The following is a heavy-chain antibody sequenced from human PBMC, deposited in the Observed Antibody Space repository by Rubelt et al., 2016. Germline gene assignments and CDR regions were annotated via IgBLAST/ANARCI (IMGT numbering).Heavy chain of an antibody. CDR3: AREPYYSRPHNAFDV. J-gene: IGHJ3*01. D-gene: IGHD3-16*01. V-gene: IGHV3-23*01. CDR1: GFTFSNYA. CDR2: INGGRT. Sequence: GQLLESGGGLVQPGGSLRLSCAASGFTFSNYAMGWVRQAPGKGLEWVSAINGGRTFYADSVKGRFTISRDNAKKSLYLQMNSLRAEDTAVYYCAREPYYSRPHNAFDVWGQGTMVTVSS.